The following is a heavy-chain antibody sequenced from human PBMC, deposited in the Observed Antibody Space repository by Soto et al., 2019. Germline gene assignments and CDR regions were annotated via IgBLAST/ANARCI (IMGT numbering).Heavy chain of an antibody. D-gene: IGHD7-27*01. J-gene: IGHJ4*02. V-gene: IGHV1-3*01. CDR3: ARDTGDGTFDF. CDR1: GYTFSSYA. Sequence: WASVKVSCKASGYTFSSYAMHWVRQAPGQRLEWMGWINAGYGNTKSSQKFQDRVTISRDTPASTAYMELTSLRSEDTAVYYCARDTGDGTFDFWGQGTLVTVSS. CDR2: INAGYGNT.